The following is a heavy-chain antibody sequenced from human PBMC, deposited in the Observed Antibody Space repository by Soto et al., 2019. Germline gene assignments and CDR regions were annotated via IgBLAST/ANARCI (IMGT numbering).Heavy chain of an antibody. V-gene: IGHV4-30-2*01. CDR1: GGSIRSGGYS. Sequence: SETLSLTCAVSGGSIRSGGYSWSWIRQAPGKGLEWIGYIYHSGSTYYNPSLKSRVTILVDRSKNQFSLKLSSVTAADTAVYYCARDRRYYGSGSYYYYGMHVWGQGTTVT. CDR2: IYHSGST. J-gene: IGHJ6*02. D-gene: IGHD3-10*01. CDR3: ARDRRYYGSGSYYYYGMHV.